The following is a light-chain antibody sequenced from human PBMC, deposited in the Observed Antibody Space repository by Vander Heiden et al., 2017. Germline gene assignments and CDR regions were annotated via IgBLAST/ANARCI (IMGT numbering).Light chain of an antibody. CDR2: DVS. Sequence: QSALTQPASVSGSPGQSITISCTGTSSDVGGYKYVSCYQQHPGKALKLMIYDVSNRPSGVSNRFSGSKAGNTASLTISGLQAEDEADYYCSSDTSSSTLVFGGGTKLTVL. J-gene: IGLJ2*01. CDR3: SSDTSSSTLV. CDR1: SSDVGGYKY. V-gene: IGLV2-14*01.